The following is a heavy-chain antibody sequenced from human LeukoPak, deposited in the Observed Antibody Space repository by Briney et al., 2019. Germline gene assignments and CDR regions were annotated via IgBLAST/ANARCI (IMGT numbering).Heavy chain of an antibody. J-gene: IGHJ4*02. CDR3: ARTLSGSFYSDY. CDR2: IYNSGNT. CDR1: GGSISTYL. V-gene: IGHV4-59*01. D-gene: IGHD3-10*01. Sequence: SETLSLTCTVSGGSISTYLWSWIRQPPGKGLEWIGYIYNSGNTNYNPSLKSRVTISVDRSKNQFSLKLSSVTAADTAVYYCARTLSGSFYSDYWGQGTLVTVSS.